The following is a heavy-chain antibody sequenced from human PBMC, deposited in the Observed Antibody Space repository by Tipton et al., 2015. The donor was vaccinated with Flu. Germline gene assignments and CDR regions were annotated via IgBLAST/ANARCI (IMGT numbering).Heavy chain of an antibody. J-gene: IGHJ4*02. D-gene: IGHD2-21*01. CDR2: IYHSGSP. V-gene: IGHV4-4*02. CDR1: GGSISSGNW. CDR3: ARADNGDFYGWPYYFDY. Sequence: SLRLSCAVSGGSISSGNWWSWVRQPSGKGLNWIGEIYHSGSPNYNPSLKSRVTISLDKSKNQFSLRLSSVTAADTAIYYCARADNGDFYGWPYYFDYWGQGALVTVTS.